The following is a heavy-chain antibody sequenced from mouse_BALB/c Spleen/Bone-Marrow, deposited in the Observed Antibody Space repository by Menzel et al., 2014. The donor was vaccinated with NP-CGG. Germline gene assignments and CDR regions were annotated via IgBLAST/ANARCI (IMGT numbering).Heavy chain of an antibody. V-gene: IGHV5-17*02. CDR3: ARGTTTGFAY. CDR1: GFTFSSFG. CDR2: ISSGSSTI. D-gene: IGHD1-1*01. J-gene: IGHJ3*01. Sequence: EVKLMESGGGLVQPGGSRKLSCAASGFTFSSFGMHWVRQAPEKGLEWVAYISSGSSTIYYADTVKGRFTISRDNPKNTLFLQMTSLRSEDTAMYYCARGTTTGFAYWGQGTLVTVSA.